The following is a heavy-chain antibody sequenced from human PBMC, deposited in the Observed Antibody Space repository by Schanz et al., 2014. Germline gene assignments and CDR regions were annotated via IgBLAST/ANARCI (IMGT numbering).Heavy chain of an antibody. D-gene: IGHD6-25*01. V-gene: IGHV3-53*01. CDR1: GFTVNTNY. Sequence: EVQLVESGGGLIQPGGSLRLSCAVSGFTVNTNYMSWVRQAPGKGLEWVSSIYINSGSTNYADSVKGRFIISRDSSKNTLFLQMNSLRAEDTAVYFCARDGRKYSSGTLDYFDNWGQGTLVTVSS. J-gene: IGHJ4*02. CDR2: IYINSGST. CDR3: ARDGRKYSSGTLDYFDN.